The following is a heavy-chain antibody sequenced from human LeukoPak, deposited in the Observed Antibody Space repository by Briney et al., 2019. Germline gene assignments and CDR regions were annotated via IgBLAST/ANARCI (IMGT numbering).Heavy chain of an antibody. Sequence: GASVTVSCTASGYTFTGYYMHWVRQAPGQGLEWMGWINPNSGGTNYAQKFQGRVTMTRDMSISTAYMELSRLRSDDTAVYYCARGPTLGATTGNWFDPWGQGTLVTVSS. CDR3: ARGPTLGATTGNWFDP. CDR1: GYTFTGYY. CDR2: INPNSGGT. D-gene: IGHD1-26*01. V-gene: IGHV1-2*02. J-gene: IGHJ5*02.